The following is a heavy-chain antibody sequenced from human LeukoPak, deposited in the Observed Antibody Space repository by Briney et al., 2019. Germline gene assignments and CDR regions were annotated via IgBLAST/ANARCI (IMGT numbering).Heavy chain of an antibody. Sequence: AGGSLRLSCAASGFTFSSYAMHWVRQAPGKGLEWVAVISYDGSNKYYADSVKGRFTISRDNSKNTLYLQMNSLRAEDTAVYYCARDRHDFWSGYYGEGVPWFDPWAREPWSPSPQ. V-gene: IGHV3-30-3*01. D-gene: IGHD3-3*01. J-gene: IGHJ5*02. CDR1: GFTFSSYA. CDR3: ARDRHDFWSGYYGEGVPWFDP. CDR2: ISYDGSNK.